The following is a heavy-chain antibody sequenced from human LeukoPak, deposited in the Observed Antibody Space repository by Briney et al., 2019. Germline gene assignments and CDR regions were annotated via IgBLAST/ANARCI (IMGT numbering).Heavy chain of an antibody. CDR2: IYTSGST. V-gene: IGHV4-4*07. J-gene: IGHJ4*02. CDR3: ARSEDRPTTFDY. D-gene: IGHD1-14*01. CDR1: GGSISSYY. Sequence: SETLSLTCTVSGGSISSYYWSWIRQPAGKGLEWIGRIYTSGSTNYNPSLKSRVTVSVDTSKNQFSLKLSSVTAADTAVYYCARSEDRPTTFDYWGQGTLVAVSS.